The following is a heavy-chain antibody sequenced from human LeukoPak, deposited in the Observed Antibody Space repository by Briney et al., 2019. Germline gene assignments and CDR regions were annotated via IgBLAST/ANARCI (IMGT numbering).Heavy chain of an antibody. D-gene: IGHD3-16*01. CDR1: GGSISSYY. Sequence: SETLSLTCTVSGGSISSYYGSWIRQPAGEGLEWIGRIYTSGSTDYNPSLKSRVTMSVDTSKNQCALTLSSVTAADTAVYYCARVGDYALKDWGQGTLVTISS. V-gene: IGHV4-4*07. J-gene: IGHJ4*02. CDR3: ARVGDYALKD. CDR2: IYTSGST.